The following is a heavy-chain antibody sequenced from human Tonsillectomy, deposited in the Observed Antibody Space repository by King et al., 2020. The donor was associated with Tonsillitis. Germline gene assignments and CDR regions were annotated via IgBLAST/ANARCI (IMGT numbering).Heavy chain of an antibody. J-gene: IGHJ4*02. D-gene: IGHD6-19*01. CDR1: EFTFSSYA. V-gene: IGHV3-23*04. CDR3: TKGDSSDYYWGGSFDY. CDR2: ISGSGCST. Sequence: VQLVESGGGLVQPGGSLRLSCAASEFTFSSYAMSWVRQAPGKGLEWVSAISGSGCSTYYADSVQGRFTISRDNSKNTLYLQMNSLSAEDTAVYYCTKGDSSDYYWGGSFDYWGQGTLVTVSS.